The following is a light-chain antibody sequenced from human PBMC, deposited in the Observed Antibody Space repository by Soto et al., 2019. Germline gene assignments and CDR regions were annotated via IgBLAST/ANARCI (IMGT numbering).Light chain of an antibody. Sequence: QSVLTQPASMSGSPGQSITISCTGTGSGVRGNKYVSWYQHYPGKAPKLMISDVSNRPSGVSDRFSGSKSGDTASLTISGLQAEDEADYYCSAFTGTTYVFGTGTKVTVL. CDR2: DVS. CDR3: SAFTGTTYV. CDR1: GSGVRGNKY. V-gene: IGLV2-14*03. J-gene: IGLJ1*01.